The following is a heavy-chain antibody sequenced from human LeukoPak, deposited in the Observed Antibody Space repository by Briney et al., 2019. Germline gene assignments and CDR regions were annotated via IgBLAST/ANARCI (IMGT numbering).Heavy chain of an antibody. CDR3: AKDLYLRDFWSGHFDY. CDR1: GFIFSNYG. J-gene: IGHJ4*02. Sequence: GGSLRLSCAASGFIFSNYGMNWVRQAPGKGLEWVAAISASGSATSYADSVRGRFTISRDNSKSTTYLQMNSLRAEDTAVFYCAKDLYLRDFWSGHFDYWGQGIPVTVSS. V-gene: IGHV3-23*01. D-gene: IGHD3-3*01. CDR2: ISASGSAT.